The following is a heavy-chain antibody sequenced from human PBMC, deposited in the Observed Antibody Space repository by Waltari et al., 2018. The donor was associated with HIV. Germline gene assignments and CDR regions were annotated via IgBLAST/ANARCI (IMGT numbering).Heavy chain of an antibody. Sequence: QVQLQESGPGLVKPSETLSLTCAVSGYSISSGYYWGWIRQPPGKGLEWIGSIYHSGSTYYNPSLKRRVTRSVDTSKNQFSLKLSSVTAADTAVYYCARDYGSPFIAVAVGGWFDPWGQGTLVTVSS. J-gene: IGHJ5*02. CDR1: GYSISSGYY. V-gene: IGHV4-38-2*02. CDR3: ARDYGSPFIAVAVGGWFDP. CDR2: IYHSGST. D-gene: IGHD6-19*01.